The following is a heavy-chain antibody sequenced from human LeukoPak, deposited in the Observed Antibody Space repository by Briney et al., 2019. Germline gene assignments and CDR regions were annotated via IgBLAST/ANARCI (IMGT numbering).Heavy chain of an antibody. Sequence: EASVKVSCKASGYTFTSYGISWVRQAPGQGLEWMGWISAYNGNTNYAQKLQGRVTMTTDTSTSTAYMELRSLRPDDTAVYYCARDPRLAAADLSGYYYYYGMDVWGQGTTVTVSS. J-gene: IGHJ6*02. CDR3: ARDPRLAAADLSGYYYYYGMDV. CDR1: GYTFTSYG. CDR2: ISAYNGNT. D-gene: IGHD6-13*01. V-gene: IGHV1-18*01.